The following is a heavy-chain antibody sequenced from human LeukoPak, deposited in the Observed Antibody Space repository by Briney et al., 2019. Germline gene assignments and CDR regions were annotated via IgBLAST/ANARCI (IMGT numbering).Heavy chain of an antibody. CDR3: ARRLIGYCSGGSCYSGYFQH. CDR2: INHGGST. J-gene: IGHJ1*01. D-gene: IGHD2-15*01. CDR1: GFTFSSYG. Sequence: VSLRLSCAASGFTFSSYGMSWVRQAPGKGLEWIVEINHGGSTNYNPSLKSRVTISVDTSKNQYSLKLSSVTAADTAVYYCARRLIGYCSGGSCYSGYFQHWGQGTLVTVSS. V-gene: IGHV4-34*01.